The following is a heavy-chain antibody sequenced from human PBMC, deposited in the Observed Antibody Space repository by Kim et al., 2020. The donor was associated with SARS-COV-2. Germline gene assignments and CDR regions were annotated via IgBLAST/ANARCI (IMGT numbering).Heavy chain of an antibody. CDR1: GFTFSNYW. Sequence: GGSLRLSCVASGFTFSNYWMHWVRQAPGKGLVWVSRIKSDGSFIVYADSVEGRFTISRDNAKSTLYLQMNSLRVEDTAIYYCARGLNYDSGGSDYWGQGTLVTVSS. CDR2: IKSDGSFI. J-gene: IGHJ4*02. CDR3: ARGLNYDSGGSDY. V-gene: IGHV3-74*01. D-gene: IGHD3-22*01.